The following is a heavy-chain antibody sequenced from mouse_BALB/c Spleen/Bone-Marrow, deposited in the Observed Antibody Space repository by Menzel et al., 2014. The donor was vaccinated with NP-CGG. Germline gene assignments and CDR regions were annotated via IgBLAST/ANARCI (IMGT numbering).Heavy chain of an antibody. V-gene: IGHV1-54*01. CDR2: INPGSGGT. J-gene: IGHJ4*01. Sequence: QVQLQHSGAELVRPGTSVKVSCKASGYAFXNYLIEWVKQRPGQGLEWIGVINPGSGGTNYNEKFKAKATLTADKSSSTAYMQLSSLTSDDSAVYFCARCLTGTSAMDYWGQGTSVTVSS. CDR1: GYAFXNYL. CDR3: ARCLTGTSAMDY. D-gene: IGHD4-1*01.